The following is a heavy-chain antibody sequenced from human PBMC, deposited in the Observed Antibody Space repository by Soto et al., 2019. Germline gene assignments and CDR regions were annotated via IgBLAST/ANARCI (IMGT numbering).Heavy chain of an antibody. CDR1: VFTCRSDA. V-gene: IGHV3-23*01. CDR3: AKDLYRRGPGATVDS. J-gene: IGHJ4*02. D-gene: IGHD1-26*01. Sequence: PGGSLRLSCAASVFTCRSDAMSCVRQPPGKGLEWVSAISGSGGSTYYADSLKGRFTISRDNSKNTLYLQMNSLRAEDTAVYYCAKDLYRRGPGATVDSWGQGTLVTVS. CDR2: ISGSGGST.